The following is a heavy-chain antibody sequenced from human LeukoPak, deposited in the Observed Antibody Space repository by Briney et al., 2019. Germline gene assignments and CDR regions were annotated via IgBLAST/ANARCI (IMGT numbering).Heavy chain of an antibody. V-gene: IGHV3-53*01. CDR2: LYSSGTT. Sequence: GGSLRLSCAASGFSVSIKYMNWVRQAPGKGLEWVSILYSSGTTYYATSVKGRFTISRDNSENKLFLQMNSLRAEDTAVYYCARGGFGPSDALDIWGQGTMVTVSS. J-gene: IGHJ3*02. D-gene: IGHD3-10*01. CDR1: GFSVSIKY. CDR3: ARGGFGPSDALDI.